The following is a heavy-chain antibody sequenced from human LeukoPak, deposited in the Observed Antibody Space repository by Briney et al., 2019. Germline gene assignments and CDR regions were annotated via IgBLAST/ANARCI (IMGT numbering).Heavy chain of an antibody. J-gene: IGHJ4*02. Sequence: GGSLRLSCAASGFTFSSFDMNWVRQAPGKGLEWVSYISSSSSSIYYADAVKGRFTISRDNAKNSLYLQMNSLRAEDTAVYYCARVYRRYFDYWGQGTLVTVSS. V-gene: IGHV3-48*01. D-gene: IGHD1-14*01. CDR2: ISSSSSSI. CDR3: ARVYRRYFDY. CDR1: GFTFSSFD.